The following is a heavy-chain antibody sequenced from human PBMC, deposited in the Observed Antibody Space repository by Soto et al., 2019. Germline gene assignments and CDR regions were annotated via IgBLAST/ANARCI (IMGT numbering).Heavy chain of an antibody. J-gene: IGHJ4*02. V-gene: IGHV3-30*18. D-gene: IGHD1-20*01. CDR1: WFSFRNHG. Sequence: PGGALRLSFAAPWFSFRNHGMYWGPQAPGKGLEWVAFISYDGSSKFYADPMKGRHTISRDNSKDTLYLQMNNLRAEDTAVYYCAKPPDYNWNDYWGQGTLVTVSS. CDR3: AKPPDYNWNDY. CDR2: ISYDGSSK.